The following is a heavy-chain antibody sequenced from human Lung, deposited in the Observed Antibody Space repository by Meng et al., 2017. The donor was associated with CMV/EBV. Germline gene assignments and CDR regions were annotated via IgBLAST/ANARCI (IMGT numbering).Heavy chain of an antibody. Sequence: QGYLVASGAGVKRPGDSVKCSCKASGYTFSSYGFTWVRQAPGQGLEWLGWISTYNDNPKYAQKVQCRVTMTADTSTSTAYMELRSLTSDDTAVYYCARDLWPHIVVVTAPSEFWGQGTLVTVSS. CDR1: GYTFSSYG. J-gene: IGHJ4*02. CDR2: ISTYNDNP. V-gene: IGHV1-18*01. D-gene: IGHD2-21*02. CDR3: ARDLWPHIVVVTAPSEF.